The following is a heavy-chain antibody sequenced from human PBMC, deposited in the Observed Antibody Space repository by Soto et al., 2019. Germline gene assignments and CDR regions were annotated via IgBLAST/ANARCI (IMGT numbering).Heavy chain of an antibody. Sequence: EVQLVESGGGLVRPGGSLRLSCAASGFTFSYYWMHWVRQAPGKGLVWVSRIHSDGSSTTYADFVKGRFIISRDNARKRVELQMDSVRVEDTAVYYCARGDRGAFDLWGQGTVVTVSS. CDR1: GFTFSYYW. J-gene: IGHJ3*01. CDR3: ARGDRGAFDL. D-gene: IGHD1-26*01. CDR2: IHSDGSST. V-gene: IGHV3-74*01.